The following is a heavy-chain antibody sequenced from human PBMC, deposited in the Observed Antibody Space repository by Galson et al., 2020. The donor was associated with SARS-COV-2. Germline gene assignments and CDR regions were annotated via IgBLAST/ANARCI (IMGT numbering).Heavy chain of an antibody. V-gene: IGHV1-24*01. J-gene: IGHJ6*02. D-gene: IGHD6-19*01. CDR1: GYTLTELS. CDR2: FDPEDGET. Sequence: ASVKVSCQVSGYTLTELSMHWVRQAPGKGLERMGGFDPEDGETIYAQKFQGRVTMTEDTSTDTAYMELSSLRSEDTAVYYCATAVAVAGKFDDYYYYYGMDVWGQGTTVTVSS. CDR3: ATAVAVAGKFDDYYYYYGMDV.